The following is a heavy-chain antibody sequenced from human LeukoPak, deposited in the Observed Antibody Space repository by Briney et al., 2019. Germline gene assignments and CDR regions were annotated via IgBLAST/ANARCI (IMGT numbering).Heavy chain of an antibody. D-gene: IGHD3-22*01. J-gene: IGHJ4*02. CDR2: IYYSGST. V-gene: IGHV4-59*01. CDR1: GGSFSGYY. Sequence: SETLSLTCAVYGGSFSGYYWSWIRQPPGKGLEWIGYIYYSGSTNYNPSLKSRVTISVDTSKNQFSLKLSSVTAADTAVYYCARASRNYDSSGLWYFDYWGQGTLVTVSS. CDR3: ARASRNYDSSGLWYFDY.